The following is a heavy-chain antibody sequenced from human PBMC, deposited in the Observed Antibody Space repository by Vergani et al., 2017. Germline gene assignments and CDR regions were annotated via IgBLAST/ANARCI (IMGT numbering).Heavy chain of an antibody. CDR3: ARDLVVVVPAANYYYYYMDV. CDR2: INPNRGVT. Sequence: QVRLMQSAAEVKKPGASVRVSCKASGYTFTGYFIHWVRQAPGQGLEWMGWINPNRGVTNYGQKFHGRVTMTSDTSTNTVYMELSRLKSDDTALYYCARDLVVVVPAANYYYYYMDVWGKGTTVTVSS. V-gene: IGHV1-2*02. D-gene: IGHD2-2*01. CDR1: GYTFTGYF. J-gene: IGHJ6*03.